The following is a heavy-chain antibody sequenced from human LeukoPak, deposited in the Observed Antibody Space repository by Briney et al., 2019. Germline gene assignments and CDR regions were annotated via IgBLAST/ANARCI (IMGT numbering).Heavy chain of an antibody. J-gene: IGHJ4*02. D-gene: IGHD6-19*01. CDR1: GYKFVSYW. V-gene: IGHV5-51*04. CDR2: IYPGDSDT. Sequence: GESLKISCQISGYKFVSYWIGWVRQMPGKGLEWMGIIYPGDSDTRYSPSFQGQVTISADKPISTAYLQWSSLKASDTAMYYCARFSGSDWNIYYFDYWGQGTLVTVSS. CDR3: ARFSGSDWNIYYFDY.